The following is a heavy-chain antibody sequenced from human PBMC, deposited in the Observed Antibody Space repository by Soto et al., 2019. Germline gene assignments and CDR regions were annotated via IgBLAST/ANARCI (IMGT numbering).Heavy chain of an antibody. J-gene: IGHJ2*01. CDR2: IDYSGST. CDR3: ARNRNDYGDYRLRYFDL. D-gene: IGHD4-17*01. V-gene: IGHV4-31*03. CDR1: GGSISSGGYY. Sequence: QVQLQESGPGLVKPSQTLSLTCTVSGGSISSGGYYWSWIRPHPGKGLAWIGYIDYSGSTYYNPSRKSRATISVDASKNQFPLKLSSVTAADTAVYYCARNRNDYGDYRLRYFDLWGRGSLVTVAS.